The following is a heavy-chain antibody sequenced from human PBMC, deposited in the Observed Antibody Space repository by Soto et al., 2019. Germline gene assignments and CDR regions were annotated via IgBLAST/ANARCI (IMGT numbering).Heavy chain of an antibody. D-gene: IGHD1-26*01. CDR1: GYTFTSYG. V-gene: IGHV1-18*04. J-gene: IGHJ4*02. Sequence: QVQLVQSGAEVKKPGASVKVSCKASGYTFTSYGISWVRQAPGQGLEWMGWISAYNGNTNYAQKLQGKVTITTDTSTSTAYMELRSLSSDDTAVYYCARAALGATPPDYWGQGTLVTVSS. CDR2: ISAYNGNT. CDR3: ARAALGATPPDY.